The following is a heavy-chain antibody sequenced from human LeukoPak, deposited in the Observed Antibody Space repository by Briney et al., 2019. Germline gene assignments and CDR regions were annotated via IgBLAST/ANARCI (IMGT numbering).Heavy chain of an antibody. J-gene: IGHJ3*02. D-gene: IGHD3-9*01. CDR2: IYPGDSDT. CDR3: ARGSTFDWLFRDAFDI. CDR1: GYSFTSYW. Sequence: GESLKISCKGSGYSFTSYWIGWVRQMPGKGLEWMWIIYPGDSDTRYSPSFQGEVTISADKSISTAYLQWSSLKASDTAMYYCARGSTFDWLFRDAFDIWGQGTMVTVSS. V-gene: IGHV5-51*01.